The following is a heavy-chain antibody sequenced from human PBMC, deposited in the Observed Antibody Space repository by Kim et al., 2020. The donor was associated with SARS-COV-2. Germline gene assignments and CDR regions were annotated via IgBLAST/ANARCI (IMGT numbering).Heavy chain of an antibody. CDR1: GYTFSRFG. V-gene: IGHV1-18*01. D-gene: IGHD3-22*01. J-gene: IGHJ6*02. CDR2: ISASNDNI. CDR3: ARDYYESSGYYYYYYGLDV. Sequence: ASVKVSCKASGYTFSRFGISWVRQAPGQGLDWMGWISASNDNIKYAEKFKGRVTMTTDTSANTAYMELRTLRSDDTAVYYCARDYYESSGYYYYYYGLDVWGQGTTVTVSS.